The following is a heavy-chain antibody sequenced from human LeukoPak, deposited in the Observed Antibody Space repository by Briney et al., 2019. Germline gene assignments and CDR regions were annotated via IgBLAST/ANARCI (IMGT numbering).Heavy chain of an antibody. CDR1: GFTFSSYA. CDR2: ICGSDGNT. J-gene: IGHJ3*02. CDR3: AKGYCSGGSCYHDAFDI. V-gene: IGHV3-23*01. D-gene: IGHD2-15*01. Sequence: PGGSLRLSCAASGFTFSSYAMSWVRQAPGRGLEWVSTICGSDGNTYYPDSVKGRFTISRDNSKNTLYLQMNILRAEDTAIYYCAKGYCSGGSCYHDAFDIWGQGTMVTVPS.